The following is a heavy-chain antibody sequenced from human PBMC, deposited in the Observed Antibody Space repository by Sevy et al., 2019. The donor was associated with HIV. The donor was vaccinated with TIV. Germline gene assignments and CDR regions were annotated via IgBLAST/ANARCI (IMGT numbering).Heavy chain of an antibody. CDR3: ARGDCRDDRCLAFDY. D-gene: IGHD3-22*01. CDR1: GFTFSIYK. CDR2: ISGSGGSV. J-gene: IGHJ4*02. V-gene: IGHV3-21*01. Sequence: GGSLRVSCAASGFTFSIYKMNWVRQASGAGLEWVSSISGSGGSVYYADSVKGRFTISRDNARNSLYLQINSLTAEDTAPYYCARGDCRDDRCLAFDYRGQGTLVTVSS.